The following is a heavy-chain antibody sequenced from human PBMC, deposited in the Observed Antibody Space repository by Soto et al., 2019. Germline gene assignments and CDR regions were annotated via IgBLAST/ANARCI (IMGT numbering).Heavy chain of an antibody. CDR2: ISYDGSNK. V-gene: IGHV3-30-3*01. J-gene: IGHJ6*02. CDR1: GFTFSSYA. D-gene: IGHD3-3*01. Sequence: QVQLVESGGGVVQPGRSLRLSCAASGFTFSSYAMHWVRQAPGKGLEWVAVISYDGSNKYYADSVKGRFTISRDNSKNTLYLQMNSLRAEDTAVYYCARDQLRVLEWLSYRQYYYGMDVCVRGTTVTVSS. CDR3: ARDQLRVLEWLSYRQYYYGMDV.